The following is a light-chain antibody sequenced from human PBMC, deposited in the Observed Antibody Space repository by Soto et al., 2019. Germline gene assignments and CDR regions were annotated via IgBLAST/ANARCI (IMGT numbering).Light chain of an antibody. Sequence: QAVVTQPPSVSGAPWQTVTISCTGSSSNIGAGYEVHWYHQIPGTAPKLLVSANKNRPSGVPDRLSASKSGTSASLAITGLQAEDEAHYYCQSYDRRLTAYVFGTGTKLTVL. V-gene: IGLV1-40*01. CDR1: SSNIGAGYE. CDR2: ANK. CDR3: QSYDRRLTAYV. J-gene: IGLJ1*01.